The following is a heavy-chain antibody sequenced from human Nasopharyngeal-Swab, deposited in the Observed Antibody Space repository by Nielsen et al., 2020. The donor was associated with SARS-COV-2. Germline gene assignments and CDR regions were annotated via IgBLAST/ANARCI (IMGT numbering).Heavy chain of an antibody. CDR3: ARLIHTTRPYWFDP. D-gene: IGHD1-14*01. CDR1: GFTFTNYW. J-gene: IGHJ5*02. CDR2: INQDGSEI. V-gene: IGHV3-7*03. Sequence: GESLKISCSASGFTFTNYWMTWVRQAPGKGLEWVANINQDGSEILYLDSVKGRFTISRDNAKNSLHLQMNSLRPDDTAVYYCARLIHTTRPYWFDPWGQGALVTVSS.